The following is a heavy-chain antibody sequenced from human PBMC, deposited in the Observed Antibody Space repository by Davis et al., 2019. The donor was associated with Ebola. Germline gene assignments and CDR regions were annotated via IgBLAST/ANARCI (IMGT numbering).Heavy chain of an antibody. Sequence: AASVKVSCKASAGTFSSYAISWVRQAPGQGLEWMGGIIPILGPGNYGQKFQGRVTITADKSTSTAYMELSSLRYEDTAVYYCAREGGYSSGWPYFDNWGQGTLVTVSS. CDR3: AREGGYSSGWPYFDN. CDR2: IIPILGPG. CDR1: AGTFSSYA. D-gene: IGHD6-19*01. J-gene: IGHJ4*02. V-gene: IGHV1-69*06.